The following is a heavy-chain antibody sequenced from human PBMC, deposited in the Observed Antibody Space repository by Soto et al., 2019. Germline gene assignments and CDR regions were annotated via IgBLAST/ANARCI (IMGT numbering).Heavy chain of an antibody. CDR2: IYYSGST. V-gene: IGHV4-59*08. Sequence: PSETLSLTCTVSGGSISSYYWSWIRQPPGKGLEWIGYIYYSGSTNYNPSLKSRVTISVDTSKNQFSLKLSSVTAADTAVYYCARLSGRGPSHWFDPWGQGTLVTVSS. CDR3: ARLSGRGPSHWFDP. J-gene: IGHJ5*02. D-gene: IGHD5-12*01. CDR1: GGSISSYY.